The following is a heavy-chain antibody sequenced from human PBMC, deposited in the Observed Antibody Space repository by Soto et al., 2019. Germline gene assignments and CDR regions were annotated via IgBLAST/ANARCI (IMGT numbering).Heavy chain of an antibody. CDR3: ARTHSGSYYSVFNY. CDR2: IYRSGTT. Sequence: SETLSLTCVVSNFSISSGYYWGWIRQSPGKGLEWIASIYRSGTTSYNPSLKRRVTISVDPSKNQFSLMLTAGTAADTAVYYCARTHSGSYYSVFNYWGRG. J-gene: IGHJ4*02. CDR1: NFSISSGYY. D-gene: IGHD1-26*01. V-gene: IGHV4-38-2*01.